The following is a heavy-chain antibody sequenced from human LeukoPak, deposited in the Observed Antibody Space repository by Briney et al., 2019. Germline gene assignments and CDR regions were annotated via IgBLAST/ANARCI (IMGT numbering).Heavy chain of an antibody. V-gene: IGHV5-51*01. J-gene: IGHJ4*02. CDR1: GYSFTTYW. D-gene: IGHD3-10*01. CDR3: ARLPWGVINPYYFDY. CDR2: IYPGDSDT. Sequence: RGESLKISCTGSGYSFTTYWIAWARQMPGKGLEWMGIIYPGDSDTRYSPSFQGQVTISADKSISTAYLQWSSLKASDTAMYYCARLPWGVINPYYFDYWGQGTLVTVSS.